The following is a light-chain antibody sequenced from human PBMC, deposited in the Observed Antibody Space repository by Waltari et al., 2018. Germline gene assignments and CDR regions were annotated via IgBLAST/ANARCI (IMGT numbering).Light chain of an antibody. J-gene: IGKJ2*03. Sequence: DTVITQSPAPLPVSPRARPILACWASQSFGTNVAWYQQKPGQAPRLLIDAASTRASDIPTRFSGSGSGTEFTFTITGLQSEDFALYFCQQYDKWPPFSFGQGTNLELK. CDR1: QSFGTN. CDR3: QQYDKWPPFS. CDR2: AAS. V-gene: IGKV3-15*01.